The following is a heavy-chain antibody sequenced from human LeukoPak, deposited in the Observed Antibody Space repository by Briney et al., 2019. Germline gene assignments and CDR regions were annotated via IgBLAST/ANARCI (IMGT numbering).Heavy chain of an antibody. CDR2: IIPIFGTA. Sequence: SVKVSCKASGGTFSSYAISWVRRAPGQGLEWMGGIIPIFGTANYAQKFQGRVTITADKSTSTAYMELSSLRSEDTAVYYCARDSGGSPWWFDPWGQGTLVTVSS. V-gene: IGHV1-69*06. D-gene: IGHD2-15*01. J-gene: IGHJ5*02. CDR3: ARDSGGSPWWFDP. CDR1: GGTFSSYA.